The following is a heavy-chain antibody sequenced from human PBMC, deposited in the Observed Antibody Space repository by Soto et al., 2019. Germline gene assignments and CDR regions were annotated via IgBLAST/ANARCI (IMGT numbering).Heavy chain of an antibody. J-gene: IGHJ4*02. D-gene: IGHD5-12*01. V-gene: IGHV4-38-2*02. CDR2: MYHDGNT. CDR3: ARESYSGYHSYDY. CDR1: GYSVCIGCF. Sequence: PSDTLSLTCAVCGYSVCIGCFWGWIRQPPGKGLEWIANMYHDGNTHYNPSLKSRVTMSVDTSKNQFSLKLNSVTAADTAVYYCARESYSGYHSYDYWGQGLLVTVSS.